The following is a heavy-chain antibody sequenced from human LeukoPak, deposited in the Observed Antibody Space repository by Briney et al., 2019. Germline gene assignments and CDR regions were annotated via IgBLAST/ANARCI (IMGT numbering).Heavy chain of an antibody. CDR3: ARAGATLTSRVDN. CDR1: GYIFITYG. V-gene: IGHV1-18*01. CDR2: ISGSSGNT. D-gene: IGHD4-17*01. Sequence: ASVKVSCKTSGYIFITYGVSWVRQAPGQGLQWMGWISGSSGNTNYLQSLQGRLTLTTDTSTSTAYMELRSLRSDDTAIYYCARAGATLTSRVDNWGQGALVIVSS. J-gene: IGHJ4*02.